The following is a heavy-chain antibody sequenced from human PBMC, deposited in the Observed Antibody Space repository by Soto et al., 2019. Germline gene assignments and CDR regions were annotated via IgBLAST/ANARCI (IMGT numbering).Heavy chain of an antibody. D-gene: IGHD3-3*01. Sequence: ASVKVSCKASGYTFTGYYMHWVRQAPGQGLEWMGWINPNSGGTNYAQKLQGWVTMTRDTSISTAYMELSRLRSDDTAVYYCARFRLDFWSGYGCMDVWGQGTTVTVSS. J-gene: IGHJ6*02. V-gene: IGHV1-2*04. CDR2: INPNSGGT. CDR1: GYTFTGYY. CDR3: ARFRLDFWSGYGCMDV.